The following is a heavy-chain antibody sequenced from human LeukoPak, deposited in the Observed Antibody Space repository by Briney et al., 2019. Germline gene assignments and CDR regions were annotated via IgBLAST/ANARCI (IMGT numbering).Heavy chain of an antibody. CDR3: ARQRSSTSCLDY. Sequence: SETLSLTCTVSGCSISSYYWSWIRQPPGKGLEWIGYIYYSGSPNYNPSLKSRVTISVDTSKNQFSLKLSSVTAADTAVYYCARQRSSTSCLDYWGQGTLVTVSS. D-gene: IGHD2-2*01. CDR1: GCSISSYY. V-gene: IGHV4-59*08. CDR2: IYYSGSP. J-gene: IGHJ4*02.